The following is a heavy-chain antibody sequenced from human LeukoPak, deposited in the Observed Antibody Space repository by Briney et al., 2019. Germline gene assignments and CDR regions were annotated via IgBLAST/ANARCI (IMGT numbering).Heavy chain of an antibody. CDR2: IYDGGDT. D-gene: IGHD6-13*01. Sequence: PGGSLRLSCAVSGFTVTNNFMTWVRQAPGKGLEWVSPIYDGGDTYYADSVKGRFTISRDKSSNTLYLQMNGLRAEDKAMYYCARDATAQQLVHYFDYWGQGTLVTVSS. CDR3: ARDATAQQLVHYFDY. J-gene: IGHJ4*02. V-gene: IGHV3-53*01. CDR1: GFTVTNNF.